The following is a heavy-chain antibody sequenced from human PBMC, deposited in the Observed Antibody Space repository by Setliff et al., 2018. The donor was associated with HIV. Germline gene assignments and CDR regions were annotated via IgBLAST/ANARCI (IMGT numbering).Heavy chain of an antibody. V-gene: IGHV4-59*12. J-gene: IGHJ6*02. Sequence: PSETLSLTCTVSGGSISSYYWSWIRQPPGKGLEWIGYIYYSGGTNYNPSLKSRVTISVDTSKNQFSLKLSSVTAADTAVYYCARDVTLIVEGGMDVWGQGTTVTVSS. CDR2: IYYSGGT. CDR1: GGSISSYY. D-gene: IGHD3-22*01. CDR3: ARDVTLIVEGGMDV.